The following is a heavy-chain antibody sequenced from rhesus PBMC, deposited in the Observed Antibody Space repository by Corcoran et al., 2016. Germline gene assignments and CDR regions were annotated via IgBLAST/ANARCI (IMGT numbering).Heavy chain of an antibody. CDR3: ASVTVTDAFDF. CDR1: GDSISSSY. J-gene: IGHJ3*01. CDR2: IYGSGSST. Sequence: QLQLQESGPGLVKPSETLSVTCAVSGDSISSSYWSWIRQAPGKGLEWIGYIYGSGSSTNYNPSLKSRVTLSVDTSKNQLSLKLSSVTAADTAVYYCASVTVTDAFDFWGQGLRVTVSS. D-gene: IGHD4-23*01. V-gene: IGHV4-169*02.